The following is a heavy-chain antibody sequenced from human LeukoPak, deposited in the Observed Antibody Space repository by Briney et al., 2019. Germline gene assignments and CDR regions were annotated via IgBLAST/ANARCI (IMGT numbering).Heavy chain of an antibody. V-gene: IGHV4-39*07. D-gene: IGHD3-22*01. CDR3: ASTDSSDFDY. CDR1: GGSISSSSYY. J-gene: IGHJ4*02. CDR2: IYYSGST. Sequence: SETLSLTCTVSGGSISSSSYYWGWIRQPPGKGLEWIGSIYYSGSTYYNPSLKSRVTISVDTSKNQFSLKLSSVTAADTAVYYCASTDSSDFDYWGQGTLVTVSS.